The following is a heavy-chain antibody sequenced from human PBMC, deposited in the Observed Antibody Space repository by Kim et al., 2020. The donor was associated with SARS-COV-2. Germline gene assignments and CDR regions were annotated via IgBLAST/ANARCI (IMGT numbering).Heavy chain of an antibody. Sequence: GGSLRLSCEASGFTRTKYGRHWVRQAPGTGLEWVAFMSYDGSVKYYGETVKGRITISRDTSKNNLFLQMDSLRAEDTAVYYCTRGAVSGNDAFGIWGQGSLVTVSS. J-gene: IGHJ3*02. CDR1: GFTRTKYG. V-gene: IGHV3-30*03. CDR3: TRGAVSGNDAFGI. CDR2: MSYDGSVK. D-gene: IGHD6-19*01.